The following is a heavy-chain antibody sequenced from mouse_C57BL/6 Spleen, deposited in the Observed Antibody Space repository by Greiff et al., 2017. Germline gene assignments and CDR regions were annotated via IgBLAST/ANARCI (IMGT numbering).Heavy chain of an antibody. J-gene: IGHJ2*01. CDR3: TRWATTVGNFDY. CDR2: IDPETGGT. CDR1: GYTFTDYE. D-gene: IGHD1-1*01. V-gene: IGHV1-15*01. Sequence: QVQLQQSGAELVRPGASVTLSCKASGYTFTDYEMHWVKQTPVHGLEWIGAIDPETGGTAYNQKFKGKAILTADKSSSTAYMELRSLTSEDSAVYYGTRWATTVGNFDYWGQGTTLTVSS.